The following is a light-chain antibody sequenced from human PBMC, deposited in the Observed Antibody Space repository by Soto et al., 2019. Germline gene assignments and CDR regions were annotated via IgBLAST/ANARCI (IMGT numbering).Light chain of an antibody. V-gene: IGKV1-5*01. CDR3: QQYNSYSWT. CDR1: QSISSW. J-gene: IGKJ1*01. Sequence: DIQMTQSPSTLSASVGDRVTINCRASQSISSWLAWYQQKPGKAPKLLIYDASSLESGVPSRFSGSGSGTEFTLTISSLQPDDFATYYCQQYNSYSWTFGQGTKVE. CDR2: DAS.